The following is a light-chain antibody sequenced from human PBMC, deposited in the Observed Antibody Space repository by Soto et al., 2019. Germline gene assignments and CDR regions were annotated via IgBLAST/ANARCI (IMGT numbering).Light chain of an antibody. V-gene: IGLV1-40*01. CDR2: VNN. Sequence: QSVLTQPPSVSGAPGQRVTISCTGSSSNIGAGYDVHWYQQLPGTAPKPLIFVNNNRPSGVPDRFSGSKSGTSASLAITGLEAEDEADDYCQSYDSTLSGSVVFGGGTKVTVL. CDR3: QSYDSTLSGSVV. CDR1: SSNIGAGYD. J-gene: IGLJ3*02.